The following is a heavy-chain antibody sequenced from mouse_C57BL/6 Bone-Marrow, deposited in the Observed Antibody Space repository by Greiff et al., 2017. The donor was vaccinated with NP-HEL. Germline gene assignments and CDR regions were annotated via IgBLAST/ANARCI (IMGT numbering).Heavy chain of an antibody. CDR1: GYAFTNYL. Sequence: VQLQQSGAELVRPGTSVKVSCKASGYAFTNYLIEWVKQRPGQGLEWIGVINPGSGGTNYNEKFKGKATLTADKSSSTAYMQLSSLTSEDSAVYFCARSGDYYGSPYYFDYWGQGTTLTVSS. CDR3: ARSGDYYGSPYYFDY. D-gene: IGHD1-1*01. J-gene: IGHJ2*01. CDR2: INPGSGGT. V-gene: IGHV1-54*01.